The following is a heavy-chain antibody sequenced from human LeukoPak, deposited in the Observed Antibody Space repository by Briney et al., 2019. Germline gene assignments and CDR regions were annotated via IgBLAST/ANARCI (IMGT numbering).Heavy chain of an antibody. J-gene: IGHJ4*02. V-gene: IGHV4-4*07. CDR3: ARDSTGGGFWSGYYIGYFDY. Sequence: SEXXXLTCTVSGGSISSXYWSWIRQXAXXXXXXIGXIXTSGSTNYNPSLKSRVTMSVDTSKNQFSLKLSSVTAADTAVYYCARDSTGGGFWSGYYIGYFDYWGQGTLVTVSS. CDR1: GGSISSXY. D-gene: IGHD3-3*01. CDR2: IXTSGST.